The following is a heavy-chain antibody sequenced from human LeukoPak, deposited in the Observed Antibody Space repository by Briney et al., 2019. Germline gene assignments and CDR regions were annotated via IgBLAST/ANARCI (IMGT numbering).Heavy chain of an antibody. Sequence: GGSLRLSCADSGFTFNSYAMSWVAHAPGKGLEWVSGISGSGGTTYYTHSVKGRFPISRDHSKTTLYLQMKSLRAEDTAVYYCATNSSSRGGFDYWGQGPLVSVSS. V-gene: IGHV3-23*01. CDR1: GFTFNSYA. D-gene: IGHD6-6*01. CDR3: ATNSSSRGGFDY. CDR2: ISGSGGTT. J-gene: IGHJ4*02.